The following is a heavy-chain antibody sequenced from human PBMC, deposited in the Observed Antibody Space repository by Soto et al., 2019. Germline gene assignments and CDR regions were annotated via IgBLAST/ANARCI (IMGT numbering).Heavy chain of an antibody. CDR1: GYTFTSYD. V-gene: IGHV1-8*01. D-gene: IGHD6-13*01. CDR3: ARGGGQQQLLWFDP. J-gene: IGHJ5*02. CDR2: MNPNSGNT. Sequence: ASLKGSCKTAGYTFTSYDINWGRKATGQGLEWMGWMNPNSGNTGYAQKFQGRVTMTRNTSISTAYMELSSLRSEDTAVYYCARGGGQQQLLWFDPWGQGTPVTVSP.